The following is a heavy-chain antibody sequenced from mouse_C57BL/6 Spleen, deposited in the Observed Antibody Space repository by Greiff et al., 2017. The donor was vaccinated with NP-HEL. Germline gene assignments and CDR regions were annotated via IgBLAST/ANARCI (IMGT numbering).Heavy chain of an antibody. V-gene: IGHV5-4*03. D-gene: IGHD1-1*01. CDR1: GFTFSSYA. CDR3: ARSSSTVGGFAY. Sequence: EVKLVESGGGLVKPGGSLKLSCAASGFTFSSYAMSWVRQTPEKRLEWVATISDGGSYTYYPDNVKGRFTISRDNAKNNLYLQMSHLKSEDTAMYYCARSSSTVGGFAYWGQGTLVTVSA. J-gene: IGHJ3*01. CDR2: ISDGGSYT.